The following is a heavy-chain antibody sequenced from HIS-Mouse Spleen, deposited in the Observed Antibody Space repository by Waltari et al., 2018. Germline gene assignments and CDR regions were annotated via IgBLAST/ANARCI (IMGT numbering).Heavy chain of an antibody. V-gene: IGHV3-30-3*01. CDR1: GFTFSSYA. CDR3: ARDAPSSWYYYYYGMDV. D-gene: IGHD6-13*01. CDR2: ISYDGSNK. J-gene: IGHJ6*02. Sequence: QVQLVESGGGVVQPGRSLRLSCAASGFTFSSYAMHWVRQAPGKGLWWVAIISYDGSNKYYADSVKGRFTISRDNSKNTLYLQMNSLRAEDTAVYYCARDAPSSWYYYYYGMDVWGQGTTVTVSS.